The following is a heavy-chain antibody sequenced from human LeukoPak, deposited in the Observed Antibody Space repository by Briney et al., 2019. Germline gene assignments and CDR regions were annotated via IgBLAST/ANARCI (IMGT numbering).Heavy chain of an antibody. CDR2: IYPGDSDT. Sequence: GETLRISCEASGYIFINYWIGWVRQVPGKGLEWMGFIYPGDSDTNYSPSFEGQVTMSVDKSITTAYLQWNSLKASDTAMYYCARASSGYTPDYWGQGTLVTVAS. V-gene: IGHV5-51*01. J-gene: IGHJ4*02. CDR3: ARASSGYTPDY. CDR1: GYIFINYW. D-gene: IGHD3-22*01.